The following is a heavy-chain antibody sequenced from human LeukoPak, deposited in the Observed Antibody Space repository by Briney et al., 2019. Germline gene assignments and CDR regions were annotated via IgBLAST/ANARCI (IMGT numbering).Heavy chain of an antibody. Sequence: GGSLRLSCAASGFTFSSYGMHWVRQAPGKGLEWVAVISYDGSNKYYADSVKGRFTISRGNAKNSLYLQMNSLRAEDTAVYYCARDRPDFWSGYDRGDAFDIWGQGTMVTVSS. D-gene: IGHD3-3*01. CDR2: ISYDGSNK. CDR1: GFTFSSYG. J-gene: IGHJ3*02. V-gene: IGHV3-30*03. CDR3: ARDRPDFWSGYDRGDAFDI.